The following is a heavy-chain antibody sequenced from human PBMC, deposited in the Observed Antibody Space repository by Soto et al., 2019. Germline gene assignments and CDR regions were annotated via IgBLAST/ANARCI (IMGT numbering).Heavy chain of an antibody. V-gene: IGHV1-8*01. CDR2: MNPNSGNA. CDR1: GYSFSSYD. CDR3: ARERNNNLARGPPRGYGMDV. J-gene: IGHJ6*02. D-gene: IGHD3-10*01. Sequence: QVQLVQSGAEVKKPGASVKVSCMASGYSFSSYDINWVRQATGQGREWMGWMNPNSGNAAYAQRFQGRVTMTRNTSISTAYMELSGLTSDDTAVYFCARERNNNLARGPPRGYGMDVWGQGTTVIVSS.